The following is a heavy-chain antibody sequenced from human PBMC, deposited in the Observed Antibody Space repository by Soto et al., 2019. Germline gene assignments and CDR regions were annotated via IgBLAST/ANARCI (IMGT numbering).Heavy chain of an antibody. CDR3: ARSLVVVPAATSAFDY. Sequence: GASVKVSCKASGYTFTCYYMHWVRQAPGQGLEWMGWINPNSGGTNYAQKFQGWVTMTRDTSISTAYMELSRLRSDDTAVYYCARSLVVVPAATSAFDYWGQGTLVTVSP. CDR1: GYTFTCYY. J-gene: IGHJ4*02. CDR2: INPNSGGT. V-gene: IGHV1-2*04. D-gene: IGHD2-2*01.